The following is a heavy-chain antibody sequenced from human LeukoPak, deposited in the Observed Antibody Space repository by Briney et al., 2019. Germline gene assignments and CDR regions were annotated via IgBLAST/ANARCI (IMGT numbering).Heavy chain of an antibody. J-gene: IGHJ4*02. D-gene: IGHD1-1*01. Sequence: GGSLRLSCAASGFTFSNNWMHWVRQAPGKGLVWVSRINGDGSSISHADSVKGRFTISRDNAKNTLYLRMNSLGAEDTAVYYCARDTIWNDGSFDYWGQGTLVTVSS. CDR2: INGDGSSI. CDR1: GFTFSNNW. CDR3: ARDTIWNDGSFDY. V-gene: IGHV3-74*01.